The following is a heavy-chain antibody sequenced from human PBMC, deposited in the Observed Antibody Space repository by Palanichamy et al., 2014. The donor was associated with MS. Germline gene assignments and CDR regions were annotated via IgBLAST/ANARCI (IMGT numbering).Heavy chain of an antibody. Sequence: QITLKESGPTLVKPTQTLTLTCTFSGFSLSTDGVGVGWIRQPPGKALEWLALIYWDDDKRFNPSLKSRLTITKDTPKNQVVLTMTNMDPVDTATYYCAHTRAYDFWSGYYPVDPWGQGTLVTVSS. CDR2: IYWDDDK. J-gene: IGHJ5*02. V-gene: IGHV2-5*02. D-gene: IGHD3-3*01. CDR1: GFSLSTDGVG. CDR3: AHTRAYDFWSGYYPVDP.